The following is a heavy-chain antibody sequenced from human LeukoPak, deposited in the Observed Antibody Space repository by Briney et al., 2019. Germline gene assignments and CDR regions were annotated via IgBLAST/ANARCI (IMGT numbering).Heavy chain of an antibody. V-gene: IGHV1-2*02. Sequence: ASVKVSCKASGYTFTGYYIHWVRQAPGQGLEWMGWIKPSSGGTNYAQNFQGRVTMTRDTSISTAYMELSRLRSDDTAVYYCARDLMVRGPMDVWGKGTTVTVSS. J-gene: IGHJ6*03. CDR3: ARDLMVRGPMDV. CDR1: GYTFTGYY. CDR2: IKPSSGGT. D-gene: IGHD3-10*01.